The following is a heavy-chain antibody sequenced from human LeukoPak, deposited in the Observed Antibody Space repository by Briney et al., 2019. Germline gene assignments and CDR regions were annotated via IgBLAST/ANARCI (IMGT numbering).Heavy chain of an antibody. D-gene: IGHD3-22*01. CDR2: IYYSGST. J-gene: IGHJ3*02. CDR1: GGSISSYY. V-gene: IGHV4-59*12. Sequence: SETLSLTCTVSGGSISSYYWSWIRQPPGKGLEWIGYIYYSGSTNYNPSLKSRVTISVDTSKNQFSLKLSSVTAADTAVYYCASGYYDSSGEVEGAFDIWGQGTMVTVSS. CDR3: ASGYYDSSGEVEGAFDI.